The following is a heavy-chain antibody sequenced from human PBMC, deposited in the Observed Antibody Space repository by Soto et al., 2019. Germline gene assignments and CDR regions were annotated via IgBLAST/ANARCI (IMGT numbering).Heavy chain of an antibody. CDR1: GGSVSSGSYY. J-gene: IGHJ4*02. V-gene: IGHV4-61*01. CDR3: ARSRKVGATFDY. D-gene: IGHD1-26*01. CDR2: IYYSGST. Sequence: QVQLQESGPGLVKPSETLSLTCTVSGGSVSSGSYYWSWIRQPPGKGLEWIGYIYYSGSTNYNPSRKSRVXIXVXXSKNQFALKLSSVTAADTAVYYCARSRKVGATFDYWGQGTLVTVSS.